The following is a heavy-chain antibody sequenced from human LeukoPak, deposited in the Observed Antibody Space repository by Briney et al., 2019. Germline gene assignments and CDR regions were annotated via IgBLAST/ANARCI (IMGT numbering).Heavy chain of an antibody. D-gene: IGHD5-18*01. CDR3: ARGGRGYSYEIDY. J-gene: IGHJ4*02. CDR2: IYYSGST. Sequence: SETLSLTCTVSGGSISSYYWSWIRQPPGKGLEWIGYIYYSGSTNYNPSLKSRVTISVDTSKNQFSLKLSSVTAADTAVYYCARGGRGYSYEIDYWGQGTLVTVSS. V-gene: IGHV4-59*01. CDR1: GGSISSYY.